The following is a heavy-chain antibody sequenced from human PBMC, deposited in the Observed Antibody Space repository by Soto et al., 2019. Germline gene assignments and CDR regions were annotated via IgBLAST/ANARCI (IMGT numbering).Heavy chain of an antibody. Sequence: QVQLVQSGAEVRKPGASVNISCWASGFKFGDNVRNWVRQAPGQSLEWRGWINPDNGNIRYSQTFQGRVTTSRHSSASIAYVEVTDLTSEDTAVYDCASDILSVGPRANDAVDVWGQGTRVSVSS. V-gene: IGHV1-3*01. J-gene: IGHJ3*01. CDR3: ASDILSVGPRANDAVDV. D-gene: IGHD2-8*02. CDR1: GFKFGDNV. CDR2: INPDNGNI.